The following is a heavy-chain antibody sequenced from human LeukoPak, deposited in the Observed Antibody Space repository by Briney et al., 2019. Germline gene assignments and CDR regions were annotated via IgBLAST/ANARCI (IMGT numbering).Heavy chain of an antibody. CDR2: IYYSGST. J-gene: IGHJ4*02. Sequence: PSETLSLTCTVSGGSISSYYWSWIRQPPGKGLEWIGYIYYSGSTNYNPSLKSRVTISVDTSKNQFSLKLSSVTAADTAVYYCAAGDFWSGYYGSFDYWGQGTLVTVSS. CDR3: AAGDFWSGYYGSFDY. D-gene: IGHD3-3*01. CDR1: GGSISSYY. V-gene: IGHV4-59*08.